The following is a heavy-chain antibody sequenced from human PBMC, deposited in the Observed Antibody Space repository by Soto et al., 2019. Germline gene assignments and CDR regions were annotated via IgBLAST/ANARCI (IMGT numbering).Heavy chain of an antibody. J-gene: IGHJ6*02. D-gene: IGHD6-19*01. V-gene: IGHV3-21*01. Sequence: ESGGGLVKPGGSLRLSCAASGFTFSSYSMNWVRQAPGKGLEWVSSISSSSSYIYYADSVKGRFTISRDNAKNSLYLQMNSLRAEDTAVYYCARVKQWPPPYYYYGMDVWGQGTTVTVSS. CDR2: ISSSSSYI. CDR1: GFTFSSYS. CDR3: ARVKQWPPPYYYYGMDV.